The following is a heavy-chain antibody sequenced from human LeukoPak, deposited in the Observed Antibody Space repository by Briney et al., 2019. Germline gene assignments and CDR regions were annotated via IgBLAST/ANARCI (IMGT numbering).Heavy chain of an antibody. CDR3: ALLGESREWFDP. D-gene: IGHD3-10*01. CDR2: FDPEDGET. V-gene: IGHV1-24*01. J-gene: IGHJ5*02. Sequence: ASVKVSCKVSGYTLTELSMHWVRQARGKGLEWMGGFDPEDGETIYAQKFQGRVTMTEDTSTDTAYMELSSLRSEDTAVYDCALLGESREWFDPWGQGTLVTASS. CDR1: GYTLTELS.